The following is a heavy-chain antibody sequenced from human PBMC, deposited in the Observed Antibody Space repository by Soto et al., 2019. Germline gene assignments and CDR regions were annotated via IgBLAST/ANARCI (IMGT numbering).Heavy chain of an antibody. Sequence: QVQLVESGGGLVKPGGSLSLSCAASGFTFSDYYMSWIRQAPGKGLEWVSYISSSGSTIYYADSVKGRFTISRDNAKNSLYLQMKSLRAEDTAVYYCARDPTTTVTIPRRFDPWGQGTLVTVSS. CDR2: ISSSGSTI. CDR1: GFTFSDYY. J-gene: IGHJ5*02. CDR3: ARDPTTTVTIPRRFDP. V-gene: IGHV3-11*01. D-gene: IGHD4-17*01.